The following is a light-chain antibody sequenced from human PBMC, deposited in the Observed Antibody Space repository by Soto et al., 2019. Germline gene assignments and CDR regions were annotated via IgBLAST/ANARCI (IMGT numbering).Light chain of an antibody. Sequence: QSVLTQPASVSGSLGQSITISCTGTSSDIGGHNYVSWYQLHPGKAPQVLIFEVIKRPSGVSTRFSGSKSGNMASLTISGLRPEDEGDYYCSSFTSTSTVILGGGTKVTVL. CDR3: SSFTSTSTVI. CDR2: EVI. CDR1: SSDIGGHNY. V-gene: IGLV2-14*01. J-gene: IGLJ2*01.